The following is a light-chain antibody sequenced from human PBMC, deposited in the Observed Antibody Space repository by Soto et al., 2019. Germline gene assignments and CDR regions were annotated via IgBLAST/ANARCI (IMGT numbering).Light chain of an antibody. CDR3: QQYDSYPIT. CDR1: QGFSNN. CDR2: AVS. J-gene: IGKJ4*01. V-gene: IGKV1-17*03. Sequence: DIQMTQSPSAMSASVGDRVTITCRASQGFSNNLAWFQQKPGKVPKRLIYAVSSLQSGVPSRFSGSGSGKKLTLTISSLQPEDFATYYCQQYDSYPITFGGGTKVDIK.